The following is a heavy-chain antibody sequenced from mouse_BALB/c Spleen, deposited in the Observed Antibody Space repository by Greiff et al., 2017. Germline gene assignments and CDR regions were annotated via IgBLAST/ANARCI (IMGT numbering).Heavy chain of an antibody. V-gene: IGHV14-3*02. J-gene: IGHJ3*01. D-gene: IGHD1-1*01. CDR2: IDPANGNT. Sequence: VHVKQSGAELVKPGASVKLSCTASGFNIKDTYMHWVKQRPEQGLEWIGRIDPANGNTKYDPKFQGKATITADTSSNTAYLQLSSLTSEDTAVYYCARIYYYGSSYAYWGQGTLVTVSA. CDR1: GFNIKDTY. CDR3: ARIYYYGSSYAY.